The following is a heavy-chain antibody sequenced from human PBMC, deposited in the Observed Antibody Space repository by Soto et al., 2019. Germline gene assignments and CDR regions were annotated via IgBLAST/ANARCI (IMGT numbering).Heavy chain of an antibody. CDR1: GGTFSSYA. CDR2: IIPIFGTA. Sequence: GASVKVSCKASGGTFSSYAISWVRQAPGQGLEWMGGIIPIFGTANYAQKFQGRVTITADESTSTAYMELSSLRSEDTAVYYCARGGGLVVPAANYYYYGMDVWGQGTTVTVSS. D-gene: IGHD2-2*01. J-gene: IGHJ6*02. V-gene: IGHV1-69*13. CDR3: ARGGGLVVPAANYYYYGMDV.